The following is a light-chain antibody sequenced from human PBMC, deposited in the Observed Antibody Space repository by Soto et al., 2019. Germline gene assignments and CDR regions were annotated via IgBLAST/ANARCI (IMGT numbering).Light chain of an antibody. CDR2: GAS. CDR3: QQLNSHPRT. J-gene: IGKJ2*01. Sequence: EIVLTQSPGTLSLSPGERATLSCRASQSVSSSYLAWYQQKPGQAPRLLIYGASTLQSGVPSRFSGSGSGTEFTLTISSLQPEDFATYYCQQLNSHPRTFGQGTKLEIK. CDR1: QSVSSSY. V-gene: IGKV3-20*02.